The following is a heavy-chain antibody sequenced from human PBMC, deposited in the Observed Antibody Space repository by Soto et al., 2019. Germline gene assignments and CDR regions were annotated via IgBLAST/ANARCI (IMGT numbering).Heavy chain of an antibody. J-gene: IGHJ4*02. Sequence: PSETLSLTCTVSGGSISSSDHYWSWIRQPPGKGLEWIGYIYYTGVTFYNPSLKSRVTISVDTSKSQFFLKLSSVTAADTAVYYCARGSAPYNENYDSPYWGQGTPVTVSS. CDR1: GGSISSSDHY. CDR2: IYYTGVT. D-gene: IGHD1-7*01. V-gene: IGHV4-30-4*01. CDR3: ARGSAPYNENYDSPY.